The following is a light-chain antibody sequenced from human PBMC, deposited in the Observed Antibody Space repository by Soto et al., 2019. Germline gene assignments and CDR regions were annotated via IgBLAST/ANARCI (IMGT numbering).Light chain of an antibody. V-gene: IGLV1-47*01. CDR3: AAWDDGLSAWV. Sequence: QSVLTQPPSASGTPGQRVTISCSGSRSNVGRHYVNWYRHAPGTAPKLLVYRNDQRPSGVPDRFSGSKSGTSASLAISGLRAEDEADYCCAAWDDGLSAWVFGEGTKVTVL. J-gene: IGLJ3*02. CDR1: RSNVGRHY. CDR2: RND.